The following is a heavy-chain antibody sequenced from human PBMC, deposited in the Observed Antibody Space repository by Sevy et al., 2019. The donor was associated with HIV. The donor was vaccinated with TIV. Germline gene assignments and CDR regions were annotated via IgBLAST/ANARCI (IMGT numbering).Heavy chain of an antibody. CDR2: LMWNSGNV. V-gene: IGHV3-9*01. D-gene: IGHD6-13*01. Sequence: GGSLRLSCAASGFKFDEYAMHWVRQAPGKGLEWVSGLMWNSGNVGYADSVKGRFTISRDNAKNSLFLEMNSLRPEDTALYYCAKVGPLGGGSRSLDYWGQGTLVTVSS. CDR1: GFKFDEYA. J-gene: IGHJ4*02. CDR3: AKVGPLGGGSRSLDY.